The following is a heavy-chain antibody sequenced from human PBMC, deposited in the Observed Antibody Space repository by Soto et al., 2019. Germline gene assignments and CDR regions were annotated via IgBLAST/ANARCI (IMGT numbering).Heavy chain of an antibody. J-gene: IGHJ6*02. CDR3: TTEDGSSSSVDGFYYYYGMDV. Sequence: EVQLVESGGGLVKPGGSLRLSCAASGFTFSNAWMNWVRQAPGKGLEWVGRIKSKTDGGTTDYAAPVKGRFTISRDDSKNTLYLQMNSLKTEDTAVYYCTTEDGSSSSVDGFYYYYGMDVWGQGTTVTVSS. V-gene: IGHV3-15*07. CDR2: IKSKTDGGTT. CDR1: GFTFSNAW. D-gene: IGHD6-6*01.